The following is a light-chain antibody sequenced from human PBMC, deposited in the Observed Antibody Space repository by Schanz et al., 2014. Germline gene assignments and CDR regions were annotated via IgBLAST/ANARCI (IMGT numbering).Light chain of an antibody. J-gene: IGKJ1*01. V-gene: IGKV3D-15*01. CDR2: NAS. CDR3: QQYDNWWT. CDR1: QSVSSN. Sequence: PGERATLSCRASQSVSSNLAWYQQKPGQAPGLLIYNASKRATGIPDRFSGSGYGTDFTLTISRLAPEDFAFYYCQQYDNWWTFGQGTKVEI.